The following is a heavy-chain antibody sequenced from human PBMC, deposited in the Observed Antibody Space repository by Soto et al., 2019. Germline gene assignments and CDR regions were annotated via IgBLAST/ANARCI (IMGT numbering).Heavy chain of an antibody. J-gene: IGHJ4*02. V-gene: IGHV3-23*01. D-gene: IGHD5-18*01. CDR1: GFTFSSYA. Sequence: EVQLLESGGGLVQPGGSLRLSCAASGFTFSSYAMSWVRQAPGKGLEWVSAISGSGGSTYYADSVKGRFTISRDNSKNTLYLQMNSLRAEDTAVYYCAKIPPGYSYGDFYFDYWGQGTLVTVSS. CDR2: ISGSGGST. CDR3: AKIPPGYSYGDFYFDY.